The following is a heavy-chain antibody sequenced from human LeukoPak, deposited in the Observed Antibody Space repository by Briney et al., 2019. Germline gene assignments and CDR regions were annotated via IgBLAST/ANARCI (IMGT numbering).Heavy chain of an antibody. Sequence: GGSLRLSCAASGFTLSSYAMHWVRQAPGKGLEWVAVISYDGSNKYYADSVKGRFTISRDNSKNTLYLQMDSLRAEDTAVYYCARETLYYYYMDVWGKGTTVTVSS. J-gene: IGHJ6*03. V-gene: IGHV3-30-3*01. CDR1: GFTLSSYA. CDR3: ARETLYYYYMDV. CDR2: ISYDGSNK.